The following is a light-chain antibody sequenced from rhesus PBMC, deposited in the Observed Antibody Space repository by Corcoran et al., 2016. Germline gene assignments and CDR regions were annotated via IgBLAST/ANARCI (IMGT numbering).Light chain of an antibody. CDR3: QQYSSSPYS. V-gene: IGKV1-22*01. J-gene: IGKJ2*01. CDR2: TAS. Sequence: DIQMTQSPSSLSASVGDTVTITCRASQSISSWLAWYQQKPGKAPKLRIYTASSLQSGVPSRVSGSGSGTDFTLTISSLQSEDFATYYCQQYSSSPYSFGQGTKVEIK. CDR1: QSISSW.